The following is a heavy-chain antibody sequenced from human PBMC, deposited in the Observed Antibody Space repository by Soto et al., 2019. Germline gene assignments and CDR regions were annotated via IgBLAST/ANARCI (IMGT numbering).Heavy chain of an antibody. J-gene: IGHJ5*02. V-gene: IGHV3-9*01. Sequence: EVQLVESGGGLVQPGSSLRLCCAISGFSFDDYAMHWVSQAPGKGLEWVSGISWNGGRVGYADSVKGRFTISRDNAGNSLYQQMKSMNPEATAVYYCIRVAPTHLIGDSGWFDPGGQGTLVTVSS. CDR3: IRVAPTHLIGDSGWFDP. CDR1: GFSFDDYA. CDR2: ISWNGGRV. D-gene: IGHD3-9*01.